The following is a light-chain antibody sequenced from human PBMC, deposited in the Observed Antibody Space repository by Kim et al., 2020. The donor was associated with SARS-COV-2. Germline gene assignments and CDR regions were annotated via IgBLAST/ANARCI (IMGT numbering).Light chain of an antibody. Sequence: SPGERATLSCRASQSVSSSYLAWYQQKPGQAPRLLIYDASSRATGIPDRFSGSGSGTDFTLTISRLEPEDFAVYYCQQYDNSPPYTFGQGTKLEI. J-gene: IGKJ2*01. V-gene: IGKV3-20*01. CDR3: QQYDNSPPYT. CDR1: QSVSSSY. CDR2: DAS.